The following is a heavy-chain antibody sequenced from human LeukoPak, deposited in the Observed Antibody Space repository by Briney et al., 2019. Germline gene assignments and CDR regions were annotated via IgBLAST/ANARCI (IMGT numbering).Heavy chain of an antibody. D-gene: IGHD6-19*01. CDR1: GFTFSWYW. J-gene: IGHJ4*02. Sequence: PGRSLRLSCTASGFTFSWYWMSWVRQAPGKGLEWVANINQDGSETYYADSVEGRFTISRDNAKYSLYLQLNSLRAEDTALYYCARAQSAGTTDYWGQGTLVTVSS. CDR2: INQDGSET. CDR3: ARAQSAGTTDY. V-gene: IGHV3-7*04.